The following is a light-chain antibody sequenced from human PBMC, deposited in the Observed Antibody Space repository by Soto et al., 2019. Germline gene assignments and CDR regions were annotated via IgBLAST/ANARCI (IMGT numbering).Light chain of an antibody. J-gene: IGLJ2*01. Sequence: QSVLTQPPSVSGAPGQRVTISCTGSGSNIGAGYDVHWYQQLPGTAPKLLIYGNSNRPSGVPDRFSGSKSGTSASLAITGLQAEDEADYNCQSYDSSLSGSVVFGGGTKLTVL. CDR3: QSYDSSLSGSVV. V-gene: IGLV1-40*01. CDR2: GNS. CDR1: GSNIGAGYD.